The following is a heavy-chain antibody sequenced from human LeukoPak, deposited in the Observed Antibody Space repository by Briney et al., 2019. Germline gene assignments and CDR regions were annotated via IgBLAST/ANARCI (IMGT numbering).Heavy chain of an antibody. CDR1: GFIFSSYG. V-gene: IGHV3-30*02. CDR2: IRYDGSNK. J-gene: IGHJ5*02. D-gene: IGHD3-3*01. CDR3: AREIGYYPS. Sequence: GGSPRLSCAASGFIFSSYGMHWVRQAPGKGLEWVAFIRYDGSNKYYADSVKGRFTISRDNSKNTLYLQMGSLRAEDMAVYYCAREIGYYPSWGQGTLVTVSS.